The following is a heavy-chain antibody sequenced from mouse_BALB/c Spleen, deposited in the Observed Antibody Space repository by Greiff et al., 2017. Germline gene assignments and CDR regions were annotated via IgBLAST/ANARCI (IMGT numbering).Heavy chain of an antibody. D-gene: IGHD2-2*01. J-gene: IGHJ4*01. CDR2: IDPANGNT. V-gene: IGHV14-3*02. CDR3: AMYYGYDGGAMDY. CDR1: GFNIKDTY. Sequence: EVQLVESGAELVKPGASVKLSCTASGFNIKDTYMHWVKQRPEQGLEWIGRIDPANGNTKYDPKFQGKATITADTSSNTAYLQLSSLTSEDTAVYYCAMYYGYDGGAMDYWGQGTSVTVSS.